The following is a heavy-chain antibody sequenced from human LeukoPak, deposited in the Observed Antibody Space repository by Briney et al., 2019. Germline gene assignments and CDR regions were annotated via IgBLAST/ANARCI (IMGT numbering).Heavy chain of an antibody. CDR2: IYSSGST. CDR3: ARGEYDSSAYWGYYFEN. Sequence: PSETLSLTCTVSGVSISTGSYYWSWIRQPAGKGLGWIGRIYSSGSTNYSPSFKSRVTISVDTSKNQFSLNLSSVTAADTAVYYCARGEYDSSAYWGYYFENWGQGTLVTVSS. CDR1: GVSISTGSYY. D-gene: IGHD3-22*01. J-gene: IGHJ4*02. V-gene: IGHV4-61*02.